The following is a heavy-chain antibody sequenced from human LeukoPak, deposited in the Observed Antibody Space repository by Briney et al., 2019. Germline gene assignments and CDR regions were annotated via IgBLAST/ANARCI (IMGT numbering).Heavy chain of an antibody. V-gene: IGHV3-23*01. D-gene: IGHD5-12*01. CDR1: GFNFNIYA. CDR2: ISGSGGST. CDR3: AKERGSIVATISDY. J-gene: IGHJ4*02. Sequence: GGSLRLSCAASGFNFNIYAMSWVRQAPGKGLEWVSAISGSGGSTYYADSVKGRFTISRDNSKNTLYLQMNSLRAEDTAVYYCAKERGSIVATISDYWGQGTLVTVSS.